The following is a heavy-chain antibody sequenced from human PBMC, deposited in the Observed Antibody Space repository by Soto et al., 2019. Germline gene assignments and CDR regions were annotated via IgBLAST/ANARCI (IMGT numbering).Heavy chain of an antibody. CDR3: ARVPDR. CDR1: GCSISNRGYS. D-gene: IGHD2-2*01. CDR2: IYHSGST. V-gene: IGHV4-30-2*01. J-gene: IGHJ5*02. Sequence: SETLSHTCAVSGCSISNRGYSWSWIRQPPGKGLEWIGYIYHSGSTYYNPSLKSRVTISVDRSKNQFSLKLSSVTAADTAVYYCARVPDRWGQGTLVTVS.